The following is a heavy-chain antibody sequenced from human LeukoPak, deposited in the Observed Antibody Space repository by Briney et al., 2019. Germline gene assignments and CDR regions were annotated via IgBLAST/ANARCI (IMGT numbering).Heavy chain of an antibody. CDR1: GYSFTSYW. J-gene: IGHJ4*02. V-gene: IGHV5-10-1*01. D-gene: IGHD2-21*01. CDR2: IDPSDSYS. Sequence: GESLKISCKGSGYSFTSYWITWVRQMPGKGLEWMGTIDPSDSYSNYSPSFQGHVTFSADKSISTAYLQWSSLKASDTAMYYCARHASVAVNTDFDFWGQGTLVTVSS. CDR3: ARHASVAVNTDFDF.